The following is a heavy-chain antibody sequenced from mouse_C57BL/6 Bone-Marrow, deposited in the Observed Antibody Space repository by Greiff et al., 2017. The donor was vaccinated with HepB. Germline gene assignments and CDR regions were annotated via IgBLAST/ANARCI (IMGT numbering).Heavy chain of an antibody. CDR3: ARRGYGNSYAMDY. D-gene: IGHD2-10*02. Sequence: EVQRVESGGDLVKPGGSLKLSCAASGFTFSSYGMSWVRQTPDKRLEWVATISSGGSYTYYPDSVKGRFTISRDNAKNTLYLQMSSLKSEDTAMYYCARRGYGNSYAMDYWGQGTSVTVSS. J-gene: IGHJ4*01. CDR2: ISSGGSYT. CDR1: GFTFSSYG. V-gene: IGHV5-6*01.